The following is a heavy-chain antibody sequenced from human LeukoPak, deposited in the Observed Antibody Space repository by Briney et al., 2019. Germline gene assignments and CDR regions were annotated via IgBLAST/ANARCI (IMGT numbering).Heavy chain of an antibody. CDR2: ISWNSGSI. CDR1: GFTFSSYG. D-gene: IGHD6-13*01. J-gene: IGHJ6*02. Sequence: PGGSLRLSCAASGFTFSSYGMHWVRQAPGKGLEWVSGISWNSGSIGYADSVKGRFTISRDNAKNSLYLQMNSLRAEDTALYYCAKDIAAANYGMDVWGQGTTVTVSS. CDR3: AKDIAAANYGMDV. V-gene: IGHV3-9*01.